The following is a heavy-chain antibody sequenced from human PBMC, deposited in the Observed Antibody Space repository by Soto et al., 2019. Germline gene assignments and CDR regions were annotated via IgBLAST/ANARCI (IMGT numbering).Heavy chain of an antibody. CDR1: GFTVSSNY. CDR3: ARAPTVTTNFDS. Sequence: ESGGGLVQPGGSLRLSCAASGFTVSSNYMSWVRQAPGEGLEWVSIIYSGGTTFYADSVQGRFTISRDISKNTLYLQMNSLRAEDTAVYYCARAPTVTTNFDSWGQGTLVTVSS. CDR2: IYSGGTT. D-gene: IGHD4-17*01. V-gene: IGHV3-66*01. J-gene: IGHJ4*02.